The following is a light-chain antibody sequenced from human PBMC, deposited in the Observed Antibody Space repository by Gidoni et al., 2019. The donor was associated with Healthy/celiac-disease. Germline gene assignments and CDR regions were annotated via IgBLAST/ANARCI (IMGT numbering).Light chain of an antibody. Sequence: DIQMTQSPSTLSASVGDRVTITCRASQSISSWLAWYQQKPGKAPKLLIYKASSLESGVPSRFSGSGSGTEFTLTISSLQPDDFATYYCQQYNRPACSFGQGTKLEIK. CDR1: QSISSW. V-gene: IGKV1-5*03. J-gene: IGKJ2*04. CDR3: QQYNRPACS. CDR2: KAS.